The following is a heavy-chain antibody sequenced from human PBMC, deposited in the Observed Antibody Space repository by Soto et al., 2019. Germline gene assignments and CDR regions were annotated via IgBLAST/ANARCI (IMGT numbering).Heavy chain of an antibody. Sequence: SETLSLTCIVSGGSISNYCWSWIRQPPGKGLEWIGYIYYSGSTNYNPSLTSRVTISVDTSKNQFSLKLSSVTAADTAVYYCARHRYSYGVYYFDYWGQGTLVTVSS. CDR1: GGSISNYC. CDR2: IYYSGST. J-gene: IGHJ4*02. D-gene: IGHD5-18*01. V-gene: IGHV4-59*08. CDR3: ARHRYSYGVYYFDY.